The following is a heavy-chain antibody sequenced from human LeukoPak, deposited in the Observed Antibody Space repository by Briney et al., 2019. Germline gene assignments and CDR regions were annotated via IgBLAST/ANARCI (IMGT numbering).Heavy chain of an antibody. D-gene: IGHD4-17*01. CDR1: GGSISSYY. Sequence: SETLSLTCTVSGGSISSYYWSWIRQPAGKGLEWIGRIYTSGSTNYNPSLKSRVTMSVDTSKNQFSLKLSSVTAADTAVYYCARGRMTTVTTVRGGWFDPWGQGTLVTVSS. V-gene: IGHV4-4*07. CDR2: IYTSGST. J-gene: IGHJ5*02. CDR3: ARGRMTTVTTVRGGWFDP.